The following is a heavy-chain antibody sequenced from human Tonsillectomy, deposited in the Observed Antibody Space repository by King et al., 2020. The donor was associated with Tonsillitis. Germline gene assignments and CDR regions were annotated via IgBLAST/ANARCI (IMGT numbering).Heavy chain of an antibody. D-gene: IGHD1-26*01. CDR3: ARDPIVGANFDY. V-gene: IGHV3-48*03. CDR1: GFTFSSYE. Sequence: DVQLVESGGGLVQPGGSLRLSCAASGFTFSSYEMNWVRQAPGKGLEWVSYISGSGRTIYYADSVKGRFTISRDNAKNSLYLQMKSLRAEDTAVYYCARDPIVGANFDYWGQGTLVTVSS. CDR2: ISGSGRTI. J-gene: IGHJ4*02.